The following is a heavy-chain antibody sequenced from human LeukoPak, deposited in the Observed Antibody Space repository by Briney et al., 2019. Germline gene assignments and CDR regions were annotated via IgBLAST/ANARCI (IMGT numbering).Heavy chain of an antibody. CDR2: IYYSGST. CDR1: GGSISSYY. CDR3: AAGEIAYDY. V-gene: IGHV4-59*01. Sequence: MASETLSLTCTVSGGSISSYYWSWIRQPPGKGLEWIGYIYYSGSTNYNPSLKSRVTISVDTSKNQFSLKLSSVTAADTAVYYCAAGEIAYDYWGQGTLVTVSS. D-gene: IGHD5-24*01. J-gene: IGHJ4*02.